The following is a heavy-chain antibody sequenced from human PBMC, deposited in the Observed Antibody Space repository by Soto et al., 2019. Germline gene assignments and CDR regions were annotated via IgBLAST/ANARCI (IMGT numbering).Heavy chain of an antibody. CDR1: GASISRSSYY. J-gene: IGHJ4*02. CDR2: FSYSGST. CDR3: ARHEGATDF. D-gene: IGHD1-26*01. V-gene: IGHV4-39*01. Sequence: QLQLQESGPRLVKPSETLSLTCTVSGASISRSSYYWGWIRQPPGKGLEWIGSFSYSGSTYYNPSLKGRVTISVDTFKNQFSLKQRSVNAADTAVYYCARHEGATDFWGQGTLVTVSS.